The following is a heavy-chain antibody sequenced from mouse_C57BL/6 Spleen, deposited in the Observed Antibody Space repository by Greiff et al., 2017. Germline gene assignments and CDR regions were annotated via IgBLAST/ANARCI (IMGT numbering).Heavy chain of an antibody. Sequence: EVMLVESEGGLVQPGSSMKLSCTASGFTFSDYYMAWVRQVPEKGLEWVANINYDGSSTYYLDSLKSRFIISRDNAKNILYLQMSSLKSEDTATYYCARDLEGYLDYWGQGTTLTVSS. CDR3: ARDLEGYLDY. V-gene: IGHV5-16*01. CDR2: INYDGSST. J-gene: IGHJ2*01. CDR1: GFTFSDYY.